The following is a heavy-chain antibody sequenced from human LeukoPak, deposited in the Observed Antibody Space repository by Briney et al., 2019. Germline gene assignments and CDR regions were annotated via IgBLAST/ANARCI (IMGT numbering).Heavy chain of an antibody. V-gene: IGHV3-30*02. CDR2: IRYDGSDK. CDR1: GFTFSNYG. J-gene: IGHJ3*02. D-gene: IGHD3-22*01. CDR3: ARDHHRRLYDSQARDTFDI. Sequence: TGGSLRLSCAASGFTFSNYGLHWVRQAPGKGLEWVAFIRYDGSDKSYADSVKGRFTISRDNAKNSLYLQMNSLRAEDTAVYYCARDHHRRLYDSQARDTFDIWGQGTMVTVSS.